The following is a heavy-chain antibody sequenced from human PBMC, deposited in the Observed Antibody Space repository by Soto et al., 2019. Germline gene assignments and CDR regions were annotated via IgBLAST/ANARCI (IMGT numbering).Heavy chain of an antibody. D-gene: IGHD4-4*01. J-gene: IGHJ4*02. CDR1: GFTFSSYS. V-gene: IGHV3-21*01. CDR2: ISTTSSYI. Sequence: EVQLVESGGGLVKPGGSLRLSCEASGFTFSSYSMIWVRQAPGKGLEWVSSISTTSSYIYYADSVKGRFPISRDNAKNSLYLLMNSLRAEDTAVYYCAREGSLYNDYISNCADYWGQGTLVTVSS. CDR3: AREGSLYNDYISNCADY.